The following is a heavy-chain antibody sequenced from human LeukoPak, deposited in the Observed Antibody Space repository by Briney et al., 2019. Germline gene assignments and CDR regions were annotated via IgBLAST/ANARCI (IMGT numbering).Heavy chain of an antibody. CDR1: GFPFHNYW. CDR2: IDQDEKEK. V-gene: IGHV3-7*01. Sequence: SGGSLRLSCVASGFPFHNYWMTWVRQAPGKGLEWVANIDQDEKEKYYVDSVKGRFTISRDNAEKSLYLEMNSLGVEDTARYYRARGLYGSGRRSLMALWGPGTLVTVSS. J-gene: IGHJ4*02. CDR3: ARGLYGSGRRSLMAL. D-gene: IGHD3-10*01.